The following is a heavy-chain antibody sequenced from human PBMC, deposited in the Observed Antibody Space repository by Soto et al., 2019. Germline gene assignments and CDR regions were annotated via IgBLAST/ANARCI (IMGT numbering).Heavy chain of an antibody. Sequence: PGGSLRLSCAASGFTFSSYWMSLVRQAPGKGLEWGANIKQDGSEKYYVDSVKGRFTISRDNAKNSLYLQMNSLRAEDTAVYYCASLGITIFVMDVWGQATTVTLP. V-gene: IGHV3-7*03. J-gene: IGHJ6*02. CDR1: GFTFSSYW. CDR3: ASLGITIFVMDV. CDR2: IKQDGSEK. D-gene: IGHD3-3*01.